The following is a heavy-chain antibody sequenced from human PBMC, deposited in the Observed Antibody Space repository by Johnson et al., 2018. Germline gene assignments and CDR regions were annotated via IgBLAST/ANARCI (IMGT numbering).Heavy chain of an antibody. J-gene: IGHJ1*01. CDR2: ISWNSGSI. V-gene: IGHV3-9*01. Sequence: EVQLVESGGGLVQPGRSLRLSCAASGFTFDDYAMHWVRQAPGKGLEWVSGISWNSGSIGYADSVEGRFTISRDNAKNSLYLQMNGLRPEDTALYYCAKAPVGWLGGGAEYFQHWGQGTLVTVSS. CDR3: AKAPVGWLGGGAEYFQH. CDR1: GFTFDDYA. D-gene: IGHD3-3*01.